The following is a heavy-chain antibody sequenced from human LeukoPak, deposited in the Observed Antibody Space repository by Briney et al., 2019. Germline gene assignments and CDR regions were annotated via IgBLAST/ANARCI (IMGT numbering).Heavy chain of an antibody. CDR3: AREDHSRWYGPGGDY. Sequence: PWGALRLSCAASGFSFSSYTMHWVRQAPGKGLEWVAVMSYDGSNRYYADSVKGRFTISRDNSKNTLYLQMNSLRAEDTAVYYCAREDHSRWYGPGGDYWGQGTLVTVSS. CDR2: MSYDGSNR. J-gene: IGHJ4*02. CDR1: GFSFSSYT. D-gene: IGHD6-19*01. V-gene: IGHV3-30-3*01.